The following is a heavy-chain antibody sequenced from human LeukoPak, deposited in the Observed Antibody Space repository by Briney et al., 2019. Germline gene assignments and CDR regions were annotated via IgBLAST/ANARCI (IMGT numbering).Heavy chain of an antibody. V-gene: IGHV3-33*01. Sequence: GRSLRLSCAASGFTFSSYGMHWVRQAPGKGLEWVAVIWYDGSNKYYADSVKGRFTISRDNSKNTLYLQMNSLRAEDTAVYYCASSYGASVSPFDYWGQGTLVTVSS. J-gene: IGHJ4*02. CDR3: ASSYGASVSPFDY. D-gene: IGHD4-17*01. CDR2: IWYDGSNK. CDR1: GFTFSSYG.